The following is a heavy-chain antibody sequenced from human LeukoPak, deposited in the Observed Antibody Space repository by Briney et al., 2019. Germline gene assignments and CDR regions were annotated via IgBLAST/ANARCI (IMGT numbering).Heavy chain of an antibody. Sequence: SETLSLTCAVYGGSFSGYYWSWIRQPPGKGLEWIGSIYYSGSTNYNPSLKSRVTISVDTSKNQVSLKLSSVTAADTAVFYCARREGSGSPFQHWGQGTLVTVSS. D-gene: IGHD2-15*01. J-gene: IGHJ1*01. V-gene: IGHV4-59*08. CDR2: IYYSGST. CDR3: ARREGSGSPFQH. CDR1: GGSFSGYY.